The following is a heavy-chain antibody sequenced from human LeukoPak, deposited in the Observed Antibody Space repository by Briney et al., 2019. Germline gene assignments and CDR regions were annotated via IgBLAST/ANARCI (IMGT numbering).Heavy chain of an antibody. CDR3: ARTTEGYCSSASCFGFSYSYYMDV. Sequence: PSETLSLTCAVSGGSISSTNWWSWVRQPPGKGLEWIGEIYRSGTTNYKPSLKSRVTISLDKSRNHFSLKLTSVTAADSAVYYCARTTEGYCSSASCFGFSYSYYMDVWGKGTTVTISS. J-gene: IGHJ6*03. V-gene: IGHV4-4*02. CDR1: GGSISSTNW. CDR2: IYRSGTT. D-gene: IGHD2-2*01.